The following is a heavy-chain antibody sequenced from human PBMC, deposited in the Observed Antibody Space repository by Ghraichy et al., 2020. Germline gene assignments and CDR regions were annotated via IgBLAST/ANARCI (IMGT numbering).Heavy chain of an antibody. CDR2: LSSSGRRA. Sequence: GGSLRLSCAASGFDLSTSAMDWVRQAPGKGLEWVSFLSSSGRRAYYTDSVVGRFTISKDSAKNILYLQMSSLSVEDPAIYYCVKRRGQLVEHYYMHVWGKGTAVSVSS. CDR3: VKRRGQLVEHYYMHV. V-gene: IGHV3-23*01. D-gene: IGHD1-1*01. J-gene: IGHJ6*03. CDR1: GFDLSTSA.